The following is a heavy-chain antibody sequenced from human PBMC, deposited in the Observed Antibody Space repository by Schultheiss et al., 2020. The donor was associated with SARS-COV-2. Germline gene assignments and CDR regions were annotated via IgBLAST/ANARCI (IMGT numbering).Heavy chain of an antibody. V-gene: IGHV4-4*02. CDR1: GGSISSSNW. CDR3: ARAAGYCSSTSCLTAYYYYYGMDV. D-gene: IGHD2-2*01. Sequence: SETLSLTCAVSGGSISSSNWWSWVRQPPGKGLEWIGEIYHSGSTNYNPSLKSRVTISVDTSKNQFSLQLNSVTAADTAVYYCARAAGYCSSTSCLTAYYYYYGMDVWGQGTTVTVSS. CDR2: IYHSGST. J-gene: IGHJ6*02.